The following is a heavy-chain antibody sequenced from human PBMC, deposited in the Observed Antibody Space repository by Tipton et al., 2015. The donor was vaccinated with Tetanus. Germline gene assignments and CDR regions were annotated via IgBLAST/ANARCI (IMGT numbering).Heavy chain of an antibody. CDR1: GGSFRNYA. CDR2: IIPSLDTA. J-gene: IGHJ4*02. Sequence: QLVQSGAEVKKAGSSVTVSCKASGGSFRNYAITWVRQAPGQGLEWMGRIIPSLDTADYSPKFQGRDTVTADKSTTTAYMELSSLRSDDTAVYFCAREQGSFDYWGQGTLVTVSS. CDR3: AREQGSFDY. V-gene: IGHV1-69*09.